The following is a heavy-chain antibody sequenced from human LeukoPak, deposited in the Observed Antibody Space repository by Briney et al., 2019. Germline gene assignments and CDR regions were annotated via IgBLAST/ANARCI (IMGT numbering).Heavy chain of an antibody. CDR1: GFTFSSYA. J-gene: IGHJ6*03. V-gene: IGHV3-23*01. CDR3: AKVANYDILTGYYPHYRYYYMDV. Sequence: GGSLRLFCAASGFTFSSYAMSWVRQAPGKGLEWVSAISGSGGSTYYADSVKGRLTISRDNSKNTLYLQMNSLRVEDTAVYYCAKVANYDILTGYYPHYRYYYMDVWGKGTTVTVSS. D-gene: IGHD3-9*01. CDR2: ISGSGGST.